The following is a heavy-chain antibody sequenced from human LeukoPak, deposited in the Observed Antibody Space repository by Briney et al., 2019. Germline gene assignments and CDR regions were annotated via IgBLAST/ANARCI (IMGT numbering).Heavy chain of an antibody. D-gene: IGHD2-2*02. CDR2: IWYDGSNK. CDR3: AKIGDIVVVPAAIDY. J-gene: IGHJ4*02. V-gene: IGHV3-33*06. Sequence: GRSLRLSCAASGFTFSSYGMHWVRQAPGKGLEWVAVIWYDGSNKYYADSVKGRFTISRDNSKNTLYLQMNSLRAEDTAVYYCAKIGDIVVVPAAIDYWGQGTLVTVSS. CDR1: GFTFSSYG.